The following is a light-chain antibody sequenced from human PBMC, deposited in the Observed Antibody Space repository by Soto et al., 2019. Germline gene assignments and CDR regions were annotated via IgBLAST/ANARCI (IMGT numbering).Light chain of an antibody. CDR2: EVV. V-gene: IGLV2-8*01. Sequence: QSALTQPPSASGSPGQSVTISCTGTSSDVGGYNYVSWYQQHPGAAPKLMIYEVVKRPSGVPDRFSGSKSGNTASLTVSGVQAEDESDYYCSSYGGDNNVVFGGGTKVTVL. CDR1: SSDVGGYNY. CDR3: SSYGGDNNVV. J-gene: IGLJ2*01.